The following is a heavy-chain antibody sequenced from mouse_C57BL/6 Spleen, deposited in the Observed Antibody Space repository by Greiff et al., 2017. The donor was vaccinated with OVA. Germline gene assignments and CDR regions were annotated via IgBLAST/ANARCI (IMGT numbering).Heavy chain of an antibody. D-gene: IGHD2-3*01. CDR1: GYAFTNYL. V-gene: IGHV1-54*01. J-gene: IGHJ2*01. Sequence: QVQLQQSGAELVRPGTSVKVSCKASGYAFTNYLIEWVKQRPGQGLEWIGVINPGSGGPNYNEKFKGKATLTADKSSSTAYMQLSSLTSEDSAVYFCARDDGYPGYWGQGTTLTVSS. CDR2: INPGSGGP. CDR3: ARDDGYPGY.